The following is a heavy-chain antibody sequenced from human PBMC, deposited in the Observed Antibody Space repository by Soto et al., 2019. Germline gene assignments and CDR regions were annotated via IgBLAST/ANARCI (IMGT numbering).Heavy chain of an antibody. Sequence: SVKVSCKASGGTFSSYAISWVRQAPGQGLEWMGGIIPIFGTANYAQKFQGRVTITADESTSTAYMELSSLRSEDTAVYYCASTDYGDYGGTSTAFDIWGQGTMVTVSS. CDR2: IIPIFGTA. V-gene: IGHV1-69*13. CDR1: GGTFSSYA. D-gene: IGHD4-17*01. J-gene: IGHJ3*02. CDR3: ASTDYGDYGGTSTAFDI.